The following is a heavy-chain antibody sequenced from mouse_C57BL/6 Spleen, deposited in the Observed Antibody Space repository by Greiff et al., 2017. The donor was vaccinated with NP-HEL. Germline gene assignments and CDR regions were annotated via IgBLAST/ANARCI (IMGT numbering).Heavy chain of an antibody. CDR3: ARWALGDFDV. J-gene: IGHJ1*03. Sequence: QVQLQQPGAELVKPGASVKLSCKASGYTFTSYWMTWVKQRPGQGLEWIGMIHPNSGSTNYNEKFKSKATLTVDKSSSTAYMQLSSLTSEDSAVYDCARWALGDFDVWGTGTTVTVSS. CDR2: IHPNSGST. CDR1: GYTFTSYW. V-gene: IGHV1-64*01.